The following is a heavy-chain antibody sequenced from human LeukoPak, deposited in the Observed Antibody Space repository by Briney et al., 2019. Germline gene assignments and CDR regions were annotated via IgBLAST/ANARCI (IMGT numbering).Heavy chain of an antibody. Sequence: GGSLRLSCAAYGFTFSSYWMHWVRQAPGKGLVWVSRINSDGSSTSYADSVKGRFAISRDNAKNMLYLQMNSLRAEDTAVYYCAKVVMIVVVNSIGGFDYWGQGTLVTVSS. CDR1: GFTFSSYW. CDR3: AKVVMIVVVNSIGGFDY. V-gene: IGHV3-74*01. CDR2: INSDGSST. J-gene: IGHJ4*02. D-gene: IGHD3-22*01.